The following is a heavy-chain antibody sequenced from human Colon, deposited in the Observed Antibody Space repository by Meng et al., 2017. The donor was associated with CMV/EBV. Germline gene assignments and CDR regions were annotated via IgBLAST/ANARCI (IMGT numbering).Heavy chain of an antibody. J-gene: IGHJ4*02. Sequence: GGSLRLSCAASGFTFSSFAVSWVRQAPGKGLEWVSAISGSGGDTYYADSVKGRFTISRDTSKNTLYLQMNSLRAEDTAVYYCAKNSGPRGSWYGDYWGQGTLVTVSS. D-gene: IGHD6-13*01. CDR1: GFTFSSFA. CDR2: ISGSGGDT. V-gene: IGHV3-23*01. CDR3: AKNSGPRGSWYGDY.